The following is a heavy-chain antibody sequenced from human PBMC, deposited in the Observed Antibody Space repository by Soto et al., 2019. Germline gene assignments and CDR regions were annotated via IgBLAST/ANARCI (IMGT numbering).Heavy chain of an antibody. CDR3: ARDGIIDIWPYYFGMDV. J-gene: IGHJ6*02. V-gene: IGHV1-69*01. CDR1: GSTFMKNA. Sequence: GPSWKFSCKSSGSTFMKNASSWCRQPPGRGLEWMGGISPVSGTGKYAQKQQGRVTITVAEYTSTDSLELSSLSSEATDLYYCARDGIIDIWPYYFGMDVWGQGTTVTVSS. CDR2: ISPVSGTG. D-gene: IGHD3-9*01.